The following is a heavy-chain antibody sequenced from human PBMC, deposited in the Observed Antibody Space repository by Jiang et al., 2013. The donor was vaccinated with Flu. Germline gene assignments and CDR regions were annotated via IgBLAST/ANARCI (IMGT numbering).Heavy chain of an antibody. J-gene: IGHJ3*02. D-gene: IGHD4-17*01. CDR1: GGTFSSYT. Sequence: EVKKPGSSVKVSCKASGGTFSSYTISWVRQAPGQGLEWMGRIIPILGIANYAQKFQGRVTITADKSTSTAYMELSSLRSEDTAVYYCARDHPTVTTGGAFDIWGQGTMVTVSP. CDR2: IIPILGIA. V-gene: IGHV1-69*04. CDR3: ARDHPTVTTGGAFDI.